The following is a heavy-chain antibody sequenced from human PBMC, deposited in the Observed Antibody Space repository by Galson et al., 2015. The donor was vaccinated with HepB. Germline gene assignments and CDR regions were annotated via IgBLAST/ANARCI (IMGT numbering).Heavy chain of an antibody. CDR1: AFTCTVSGGSISSSSYY. CDR3: AKMRVIVSSYTDY. J-gene: IGHJ4*02. CDR2: ISGSGGST. Sequence: SLRLSCAASAFTCTVSGGSISSSSYYWGWIRQPPGKGLEWVSAISGSGGSTYYADSVKGRFTISRDNSKNTVYLQMNSLRTEDTAVYYCAKMRVIVSSYTDYWGQGTLVTVSS. D-gene: IGHD2-2*02. V-gene: IGHV3-23*01.